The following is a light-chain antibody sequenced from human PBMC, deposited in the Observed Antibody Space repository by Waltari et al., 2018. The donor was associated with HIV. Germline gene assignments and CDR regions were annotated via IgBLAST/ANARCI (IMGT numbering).Light chain of an antibody. V-gene: IGKV1-5*03. CDR3: QQYNSYTWT. Sequence: DIQMTQSPSTLSASVGDRVTITCRASQSINSWLAWYQQKPGKAPKLLIYKASSLARGVPSRFSGSGSGTEFTLTISSLQPDDFATYYCQQYNSYTWTFGQGTKVEI. CDR2: KAS. CDR1: QSINSW. J-gene: IGKJ1*01.